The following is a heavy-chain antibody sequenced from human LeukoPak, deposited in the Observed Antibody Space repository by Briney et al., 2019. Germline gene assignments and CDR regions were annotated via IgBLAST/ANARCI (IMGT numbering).Heavy chain of an antibody. CDR3: ARDPYSGSYSDYYYYYMDV. CDR2: VSGNGGST. Sequence: GESLRLSCAASGFTFSSYAMSWVRQAPGKGLEWVSSVSGNGGSTYYADSVKGRFTISRDNAKNSLYLQLNSLRAEDTAVYYCARDPYSGSYSDYYYYYMDVWGKGTTVTVSS. CDR1: GFTFSSYA. J-gene: IGHJ6*03. V-gene: IGHV3-23*01. D-gene: IGHD1-26*01.